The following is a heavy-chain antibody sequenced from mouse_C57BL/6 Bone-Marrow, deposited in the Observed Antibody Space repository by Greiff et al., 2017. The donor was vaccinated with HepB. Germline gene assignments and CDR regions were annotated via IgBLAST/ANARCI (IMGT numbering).Heavy chain of an antibody. CDR2: IDPSDSET. J-gene: IGHJ4*01. CDR3: ARSEASTMITSYAMDY. V-gene: IGHV1-52*01. D-gene: IGHD2-4*01. Sequence: QVQLQQPGAELVRPGSSVKLSCKASGYNFTSYWMHWVKQRPIQGLEWIGNIDPSDSETHYNQKFKDKATLTVDKSSSTAYMQLSSLTSEDSAVYYCARSEASTMITSYAMDYWGQGTSVTVSS. CDR1: GYNFTSYW.